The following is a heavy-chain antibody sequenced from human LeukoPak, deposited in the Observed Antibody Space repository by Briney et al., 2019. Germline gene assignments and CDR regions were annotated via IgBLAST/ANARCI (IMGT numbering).Heavy chain of an antibody. V-gene: IGHV3-23*01. CDR2: ITGVGGTT. Sequence: PGGSLRLSCAASGFTFDNYALNWVRQAPGKGLEWVSAITGVGGTTYYADSVKGRFTISRDNSINMLYLQMRSLRLEDTAVYYCVKDSSTTWFGRDSKWGRGTLVTVSS. CDR3: VKDSSTTWFGRDSK. J-gene: IGHJ4*02. D-gene: IGHD3-10*01. CDR1: GFTFDNYA.